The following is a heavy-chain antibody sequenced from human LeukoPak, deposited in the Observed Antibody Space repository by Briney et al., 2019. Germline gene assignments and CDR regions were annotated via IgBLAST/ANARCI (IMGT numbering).Heavy chain of an antibody. Sequence: GGSLRLSCAASGFTFSDYYMSWIRQAPGKGLEWVSYISSSSSYTNYADSVKGRFTISRDNAKNSLCLQMNSLRAEDTAVYYCASGRGFGPVDGMDVWGKGTTVTVSS. D-gene: IGHD3-10*01. CDR3: ASGRGFGPVDGMDV. CDR2: ISSSSSYT. V-gene: IGHV3-11*06. CDR1: GFTFSDYY. J-gene: IGHJ6*04.